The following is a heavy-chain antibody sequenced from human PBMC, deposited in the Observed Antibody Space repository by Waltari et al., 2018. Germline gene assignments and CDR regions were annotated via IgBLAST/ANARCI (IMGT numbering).Heavy chain of an antibody. D-gene: IGHD6-6*01. CDR3: DIGSSSGPGVDY. CDR2: IYYSGST. V-gene: IGHV4-39*07. Sequence: QLQLQESGPGLVKPSETLSLTCTVSGGSISSSSYYWGWIRQPPGKGLVWIGSIYYSGSTYYNPSLKRRVTISVDTSKNQFSRKLSSVTAADTAVYYCDIGSSSGPGVDYWGQGTLVTVSS. CDR1: GGSISSSSYY. J-gene: IGHJ4*02.